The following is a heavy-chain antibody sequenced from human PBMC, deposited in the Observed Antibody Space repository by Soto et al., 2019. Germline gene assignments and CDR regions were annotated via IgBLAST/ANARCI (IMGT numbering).Heavy chain of an antibody. J-gene: IGHJ3*02. D-gene: IGHD2-2*01. CDR1: GGTFSSYA. V-gene: IGHV1-69*06. Sequence: SVKLSCKASGGTFSSYAISWVRQAPGQGLEWMGGIIPIFGTANYAQKFQGRVTITADKSTSTAYMELSSLRSEDTAVYYCASSLGYCSSTSCYGAFAIWGQGTMVTVSS. CDR2: IIPIFGTA. CDR3: ASSLGYCSSTSCYGAFAI.